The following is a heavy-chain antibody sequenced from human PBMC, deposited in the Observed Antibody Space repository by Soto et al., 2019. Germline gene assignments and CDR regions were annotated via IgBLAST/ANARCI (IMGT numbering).Heavy chain of an antibody. CDR2: IYYRGST. V-gene: IGHV4-39*01. J-gene: IGHJ4*02. Sequence: SETLSLTCTVSGGSISSSSYYWGWIRQPPGKGLEWIRSIYYRGSTYYNPSLKSRVTISVDTSKNQFSLKLSSVTAADTAVYYCARGEFCSGGSCFYILLSRAPSQFDYWGQGTLVTVSS. CDR1: GGSISSSSYY. D-gene: IGHD2-15*01. CDR3: ARGEFCSGGSCFYILLSRAPSQFDY.